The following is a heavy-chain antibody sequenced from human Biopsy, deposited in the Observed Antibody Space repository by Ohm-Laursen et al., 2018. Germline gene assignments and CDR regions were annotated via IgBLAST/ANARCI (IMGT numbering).Heavy chain of an antibody. D-gene: IGHD3-3*01. Sequence: SVKVSCKASGGTFSNYAISWVRQAPGEGLEWMGGIIAVSGLVNYAPKFQDRVSITADKSTTTAYMELRNLKSEDTAVYYCATPFQYYDSWGGYPPFDHWGQGTLVTVSS. V-gene: IGHV1-69*10. CDR2: IIAVSGLV. CDR1: GGTFSNYA. CDR3: ATPFQYYDSWGGYPPFDH. J-gene: IGHJ4*02.